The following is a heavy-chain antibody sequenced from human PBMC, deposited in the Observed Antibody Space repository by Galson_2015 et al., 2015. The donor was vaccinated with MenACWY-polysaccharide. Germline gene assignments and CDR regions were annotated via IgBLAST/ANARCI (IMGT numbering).Heavy chain of an antibody. Sequence: SLRLSCAASGFTFSGYWMSWVRQAPGKGLEWVANIKQDGSENYYVDSVRGLITISRDNAKNSLYLQMNSLRAEDTAVYYCARGQKTLGPWGQGTLVTVSS. V-gene: IGHV3-7*04. J-gene: IGHJ5*02. CDR2: IKQDGSEN. CDR1: GFTFSGYW. CDR3: ARGQKTLGP.